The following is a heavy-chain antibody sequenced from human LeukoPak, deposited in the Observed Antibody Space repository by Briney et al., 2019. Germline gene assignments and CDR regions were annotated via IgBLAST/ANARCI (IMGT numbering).Heavy chain of an antibody. Sequence: ASVKVSCKASGYTFTDYYLHWVRQAPGQGLEWMGWTNPNSGGTNYAQKFQGRVTMTRDTSIGTAYMELSRLRSDDTALYYCARGTTLTTLPYYYYYMDVWGEGTTVTVSS. J-gene: IGHJ6*03. CDR2: TNPNSGGT. CDR1: GYTFTDYY. D-gene: IGHD4-17*01. CDR3: ARGTTLTTLPYYYYYMDV. V-gene: IGHV1-2*02.